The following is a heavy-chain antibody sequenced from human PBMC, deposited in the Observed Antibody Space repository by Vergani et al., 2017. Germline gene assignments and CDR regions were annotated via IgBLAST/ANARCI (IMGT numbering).Heavy chain of an antibody. Sequence: EVQLLESGGGLVQPGGSLRLTCAASEFTFSNYAMNWVRQAPGKGLEWVSGISGSGVSAYYTDSVKGRFTISRDNSKNMLFLQMNNLRTEDTAIYYCAKQYFVSGNYIFDYGGQGTLVTVSS. V-gene: IGHV3-23*01. D-gene: IGHD3-10*01. CDR3: AKQYFVSGNYIFDY. CDR1: EFTFSNYA. J-gene: IGHJ4*02. CDR2: ISGSGVSA.